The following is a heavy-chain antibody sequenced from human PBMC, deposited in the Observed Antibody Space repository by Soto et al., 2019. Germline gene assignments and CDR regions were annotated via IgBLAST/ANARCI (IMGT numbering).Heavy chain of an antibody. D-gene: IGHD3-10*01. CDR3: ARGPLMNYYETSGSRDRGYFDF. J-gene: IGHJ4*02. CDR1: GGSFSGYH. Sequence: PSETLSLTCAVSGGSFSGYHWNWIRQPPGKGLEWLGEISRSGSATYNPSLKGRVTMSVDTSKNQISLVVTSVTAADTAVYYCARGPLMNYYETSGSRDRGYFDFWGQGTLVTVSS. V-gene: IGHV4-34*01. CDR2: ISRSGSA.